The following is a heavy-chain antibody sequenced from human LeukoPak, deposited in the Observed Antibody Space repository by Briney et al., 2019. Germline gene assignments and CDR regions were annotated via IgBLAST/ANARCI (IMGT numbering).Heavy chain of an antibody. J-gene: IGHJ4*02. V-gene: IGHV4-61*01. CDR2: IYYSGST. D-gene: IGHD4-17*01. CDR3: ARVPTTVTTSFDY. Sequence: PSETLSLTCTVSGGSVSSGSYYWSWIRQPPGKGLEWIGYIYYSGSTNYNPSLKSRVTISVDMSKNQFSLKLSFVTAADTAVYYCARVPTTVTTSFDYWGQRTLVTVSS. CDR1: GGSVSSGSYY.